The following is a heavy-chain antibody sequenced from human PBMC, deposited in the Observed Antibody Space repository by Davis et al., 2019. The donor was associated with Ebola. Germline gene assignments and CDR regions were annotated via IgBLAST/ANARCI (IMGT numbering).Heavy chain of an antibody. J-gene: IGHJ6*02. D-gene: IGHD3-3*01. CDR2: ISYDGSNK. CDR3: AREDYDFWSGYVYYYYGMDV. Sequence: PGGSLRLSCAASGFTFSSYGMHWVRQAPGKGLEWVAVISYDGSNKYYADSVKGRFTISRDNSKNTLYLQMNSLRAEDTAVYYCAREDYDFWSGYVYYYYGMDVWGQGTTVTVSS. CDR1: GFTFSSYG. V-gene: IGHV3-30*03.